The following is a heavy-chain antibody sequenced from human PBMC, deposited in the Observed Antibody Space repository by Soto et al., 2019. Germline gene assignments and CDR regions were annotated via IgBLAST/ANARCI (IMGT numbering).Heavy chain of an antibody. J-gene: IGHJ4*01. CDR2: ISGNSGKT. Sequence: EVQLLESGGGLVQPGGSLRLSCTASGFTFSSYAMSWVRQAPGKELEWVSTISGNSGKTNYAESVKGRFSISRDNSKNTVHLQLDRLRAEDTAVYFCAKLGFVLMELYYFHQWGHGTLVTVSS. D-gene: IGHD2-8*01. CDR1: GFTFSSYA. CDR3: AKLGFVLMELYYFHQ. V-gene: IGHV3-23*01.